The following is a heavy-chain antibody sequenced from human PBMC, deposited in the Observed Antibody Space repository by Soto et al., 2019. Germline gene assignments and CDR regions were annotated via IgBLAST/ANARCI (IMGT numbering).Heavy chain of an antibody. J-gene: IGHJ4*02. CDR1: GFTFSTEA. V-gene: IGHV3-23*01. D-gene: IGHD3-3*01. CDR2: IDRFGTT. Sequence: GGSLRLSCAASGFTFSTEAMSWVRQAPGKGLEWVSAIDRFGTTYYPDSVKGRFTISRDNSKNTLYLQMNGLRAEDTAVYYCAKDIFASVWLDFDHWGLGSLVTVPQ. CDR3: AKDIFASVWLDFDH.